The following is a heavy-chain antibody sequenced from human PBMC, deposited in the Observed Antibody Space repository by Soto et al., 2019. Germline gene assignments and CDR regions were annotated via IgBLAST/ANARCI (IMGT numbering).Heavy chain of an antibody. V-gene: IGHV1-18*01. CDR3: ARDGVDTATGYYYGMDV. CDR1: GYTFTSYG. CDR2: ISAYNGNT. D-gene: IGHD5-18*01. Sequence: QVQLVQSGAEVKKPGASVKVSCKASGYTFTSYGISWVRQAPGQGLEWMGWISAYNGNTNYAQKLHGRVTMTTDTSTSTAYMELRSLRSADTAVYYCARDGVDTATGYYYGMDVWGQGTTVTVSS. J-gene: IGHJ6*02.